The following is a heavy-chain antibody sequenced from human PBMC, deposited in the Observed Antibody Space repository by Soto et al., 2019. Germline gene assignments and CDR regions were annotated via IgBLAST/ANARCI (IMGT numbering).Heavy chain of an antibody. Sequence: PGESLKISCKGSGYSFTSYWIAWVRQMPGKGLEWMGIIYPDDSDTRYSPSFQGQVTISADKSISTAYLQWSSLKASDTAMYYCARHGVGDILTGQPDYWGQGTLVTVSS. V-gene: IGHV5-51*01. J-gene: IGHJ4*02. CDR1: GYSFTSYW. CDR2: IYPDDSDT. CDR3: ARHGVGDILTGQPDY. D-gene: IGHD3-9*01.